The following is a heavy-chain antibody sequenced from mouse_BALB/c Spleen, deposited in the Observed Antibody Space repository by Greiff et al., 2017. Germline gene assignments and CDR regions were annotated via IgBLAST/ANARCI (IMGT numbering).Heavy chain of an antibody. CDR3: TRGGGSDYFDY. D-gene: IGHD1-1*01. J-gene: IGHJ2*01. V-gene: IGHV1S127*01. CDR2: IYPCDSYT. CDR1: GYTFTSYC. Sequence: VQLQQSGAELVRPGASVKLSCKASGYTFTSYCIYWVKQRPGQGLEWIGNIYPCDSYTSYNQKFKGKATLTVDTSSSTAYMQLSSLTSEDSAVYYGTRGGGSDYFDYWGQGTTLTVSS.